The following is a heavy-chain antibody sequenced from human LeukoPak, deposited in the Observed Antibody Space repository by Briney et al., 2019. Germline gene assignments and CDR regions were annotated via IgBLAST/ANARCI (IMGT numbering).Heavy chain of an antibody. CDR3: AKELPNYDFWSGSPPY. CDR2: IRYDGSNK. Sequence: GGSLRLSCAASGFTFSSYSMNWVRQAPGKGLEWVAFIRYDGSNKYYADSVKGRFTISRDNSKNTLYLQMNSLRAEDTAVYYCAKELPNYDFWSGSPPYWGQGTLVTVSS. D-gene: IGHD3-3*01. CDR1: GFTFSSYS. V-gene: IGHV3-30*02. J-gene: IGHJ4*02.